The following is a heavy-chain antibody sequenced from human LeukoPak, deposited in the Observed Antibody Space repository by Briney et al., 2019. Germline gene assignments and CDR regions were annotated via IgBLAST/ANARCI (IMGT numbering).Heavy chain of an antibody. V-gene: IGHV4-39*01. D-gene: IGHD3-3*01. Sequence: SETLSLTCTVSGGSISSSSYYWGWIRQPPGKGLEWIGSIYYSGSTYYNPSLKSRVTISVDTSKNQFSLKLSSVTAADTAVYYRARRSQIFGVESNFDYWGQGTLVTVSS. J-gene: IGHJ4*02. CDR3: ARRSQIFGVESNFDY. CDR1: GGSISSSSYY. CDR2: IYYSGST.